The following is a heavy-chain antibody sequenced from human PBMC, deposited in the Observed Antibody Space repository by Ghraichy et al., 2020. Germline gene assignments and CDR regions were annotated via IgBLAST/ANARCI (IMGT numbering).Heavy chain of an antibody. J-gene: IGHJ4*02. CDR3: ARDVPFKAFDD. V-gene: IGHV3-7*03. CDR1: GFTFNNYW. Sequence: GGSLRLSCAASGFTFNNYWMTWVRQAPGKGLEWVANIDLDGNEKYYVDSVKGRFTISRDNAKKSLYLQMNSLRAEDTAVYYCARDVPFKAFDDWGLGTLVTVSS. CDR2: IDLDGNEK.